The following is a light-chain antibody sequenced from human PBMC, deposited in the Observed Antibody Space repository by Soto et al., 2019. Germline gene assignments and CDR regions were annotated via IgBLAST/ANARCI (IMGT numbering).Light chain of an antibody. CDR2: ATS. V-gene: IGLV7-46*01. CDR3: LLTYPGVRV. J-gene: IGLJ1*01. Sequence: QAVVTQEPSLTVSPGDTVTLTCGSSTGAVTSGPWPSWFQQKPGQAPMKLSYATSNPHSWTPARFSGSLLGGKAALTLSGAQPEDEAEYYCLLTYPGVRVFGTGTKLTVL. CDR1: TGAVTSGPW.